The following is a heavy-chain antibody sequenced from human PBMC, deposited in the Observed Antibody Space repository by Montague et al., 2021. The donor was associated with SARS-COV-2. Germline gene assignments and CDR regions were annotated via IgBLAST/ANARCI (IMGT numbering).Heavy chain of an antibody. D-gene: IGHD3-9*01. CDR1: GGSISSGGYY. CDR2: IYYSGST. CDR3: ARAAPWSFSDILTRYYYYYGMDV. Sequence: TLSLTCTVSGGSISSGGYYWSWIRQHPGNGLEWIGYIYYSGSTYYNPSLKSRVTISVDTSKNQFSLKLSSVTAADTAVYYCARAAPWSFSDILTRYYYYYGMDVWGQGTTVTVSS. J-gene: IGHJ6*02. V-gene: IGHV4-31*03.